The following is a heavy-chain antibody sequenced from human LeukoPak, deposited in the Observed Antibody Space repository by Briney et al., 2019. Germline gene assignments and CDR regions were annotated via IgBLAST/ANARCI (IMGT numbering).Heavy chain of an antibody. Sequence: GGSLRLSCAASGFTFSSYSMNWVRQAPGKGLEWVSSISSSSSYIYYADSVKGRFTISRDNAKNSLYLQMNSLRAEDTAVYYCARNGDYYDSSGYQHSVDYWGQGTLVTVSS. CDR2: ISSSSSYI. V-gene: IGHV3-21*01. CDR1: GFTFSSYS. J-gene: IGHJ4*02. CDR3: ARNGDYYDSSGYQHSVDY. D-gene: IGHD3-22*01.